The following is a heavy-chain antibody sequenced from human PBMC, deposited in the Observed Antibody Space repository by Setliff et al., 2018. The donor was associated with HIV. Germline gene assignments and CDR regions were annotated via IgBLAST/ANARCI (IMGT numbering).Heavy chain of an antibody. V-gene: IGHV3-30*02. CDR1: GFTFRSFG. CDR3: TVGIAVAGT. D-gene: IGHD6-19*01. Sequence: GGSLRLSCAASGFTFRSFGMHWVRQAPGKGLEWVTFIRYDGSDIYYADSVKGRFTISRDNAKNSLYLQMNSLRAEDTAVYYCTVGIAVAGTWGQGTRVTVSS. J-gene: IGHJ4*02. CDR2: IRYDGSDI.